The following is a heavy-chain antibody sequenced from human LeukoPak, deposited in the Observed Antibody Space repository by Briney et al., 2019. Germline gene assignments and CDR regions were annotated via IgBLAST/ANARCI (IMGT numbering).Heavy chain of an antibody. CDR3: ARGGHSSGWAGY. J-gene: IGHJ4*02. V-gene: IGHV3-21*01. CDR2: ISSSSSYI. D-gene: IGHD6-19*01. CDR1: GFTFSSYS. Sequence: TGGSLRLSCAASGFTFSSYSMNWVRQAPGKGLEWVSSISSSSSYIYYADSVKGRFTISRDNAKNSLYLQMNSLRAEDTAVYYCARGGHSSGWAGYWGQGTLVTVSS.